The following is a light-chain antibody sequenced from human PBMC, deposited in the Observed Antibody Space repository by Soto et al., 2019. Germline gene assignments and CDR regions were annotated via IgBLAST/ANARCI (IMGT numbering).Light chain of an antibody. Sequence: LQMTQYPSSVSASEADRVPITCPASQGISSWLVWYQQKPGRAPKLLIYAASRLQSGVPLGFSGSGSGTDFTLTISSLQPEDRATYYCQHANSFPLTFGGGTKVDIK. J-gene: IGKJ4*01. CDR3: QHANSFPLT. CDR1: QGISSW. V-gene: IGKV1-12*01. CDR2: AAS.